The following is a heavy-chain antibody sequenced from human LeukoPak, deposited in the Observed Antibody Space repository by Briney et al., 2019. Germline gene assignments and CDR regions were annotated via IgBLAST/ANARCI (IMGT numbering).Heavy chain of an antibody. CDR2: ISGSGGST. Sequence: GGSLRLSCAASGFTFSSYAMSWVRQAPGKGLEWVSAISGSGGSTYYADSVKGRFTISRDNSKNALYLQMNSLRAEDTAVYYCAKGPYYYGSGSYSDYWGQGTLVTVSS. J-gene: IGHJ4*02. CDR3: AKGPYYYGSGSYSDY. D-gene: IGHD3-10*01. V-gene: IGHV3-23*01. CDR1: GFTFSSYA.